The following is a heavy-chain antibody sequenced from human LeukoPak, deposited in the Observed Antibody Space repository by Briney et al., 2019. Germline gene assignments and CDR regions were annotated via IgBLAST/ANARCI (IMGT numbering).Heavy chain of an antibody. Sequence: SETLSLTCTVSGGSISNYYWSWIRQPPGKGLEWIGYIYYRGSTNYNPSLKSRVTMSVDASKNQFSVKLSSVTAAATAVYYCARVRDRSSYFYDLDYWGQGTLVTVSS. CDR3: ARVRDRSSYFYDLDY. CDR1: GGSISNYY. D-gene: IGHD3-22*01. CDR2: IYYRGST. V-gene: IGHV4-59*01. J-gene: IGHJ4*02.